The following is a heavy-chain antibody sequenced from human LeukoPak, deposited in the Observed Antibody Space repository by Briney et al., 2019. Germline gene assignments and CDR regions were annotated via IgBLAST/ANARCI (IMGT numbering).Heavy chain of an antibody. CDR1: GFTFDDYA. V-gene: IGHV3-9*01. CDR2: ISWNSGSI. Sequence: GRSLRLCCAASGFTFDDYAMHWGRQAPGKGLEWVSGISWNSGSIGYADSVKGRFTISRDNAKNSLYLQMNSLRAEDTALYYCAKDSVAAAGTDYFDYWGQGTLVTVSS. D-gene: IGHD6-13*01. J-gene: IGHJ4*02. CDR3: AKDSVAAAGTDYFDY.